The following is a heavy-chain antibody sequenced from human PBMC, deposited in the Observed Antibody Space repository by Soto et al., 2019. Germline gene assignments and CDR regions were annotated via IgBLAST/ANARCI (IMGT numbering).Heavy chain of an antibody. CDR2: IYYTGNT. V-gene: IGHV4-39*01. CDR1: GGSISSRSYY. J-gene: IGHJ6*03. CDR3: ARRSYYYNYYYMDV. Sequence: SETLSLTCTVSGGSISSRSYYWGWIRQPPGKGLEWIGIIYYTGNTYYNPSLKSRVTISVDTSKNQFSMRLSSVTAADTAVYYCARRSYYYNYYYMDVWGKGTTVTVSS.